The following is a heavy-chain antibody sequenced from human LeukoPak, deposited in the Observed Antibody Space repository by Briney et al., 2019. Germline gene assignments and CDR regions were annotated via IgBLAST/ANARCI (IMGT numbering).Heavy chain of an antibody. J-gene: IGHJ6*03. CDR1: GFIFSSHG. V-gene: IGHV3-23*01. CDR3: ARAGRKSRGVDIVRKKETGYYYYMDV. CDR2: VRPSGDIT. Sequence: PGGSLRLSCAASGFIFSSHGMNGVRQAPGKGLEWVSGVRPSGDITYYADSVKGRFTISRDNSKNRVYLQMDSLRFEDAAVYYCARAGRKSRGVDIVRKKETGYYYYMDVWGKGTTVTVSS. D-gene: IGHD2-15*01.